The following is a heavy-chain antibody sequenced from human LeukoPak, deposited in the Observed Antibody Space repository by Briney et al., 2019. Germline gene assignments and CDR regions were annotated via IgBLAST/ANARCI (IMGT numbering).Heavy chain of an antibody. CDR2: VDPEDGET. CDR1: GYTFNDYY. D-gene: IGHD2-2*01. CDR3: AISMGMPGAIAWLDP. Sequence: EASVKISCKASGYTFNDYYIHWVQQAPGKGLEWMGRVDPEDGETLYVEKLQGRVTITADTSADTAYMELSSLRSEDTAVYYCAISMGMPGAIAWLDPWGQGTLVTVSS. J-gene: IGHJ5*02. V-gene: IGHV1-69-2*01.